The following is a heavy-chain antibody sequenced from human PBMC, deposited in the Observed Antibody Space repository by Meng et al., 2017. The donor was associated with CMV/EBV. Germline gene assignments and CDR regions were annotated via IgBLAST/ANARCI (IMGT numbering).Heavy chain of an antibody. Sequence: GGSLRLSCTASGFTFGDSAVNWVRQAPGKGLEWVGFIRSKAYGGTTEYAASVKGRFTISRDDSKNIAYLLMNSLKTEDTAVYYCIGEYSDVWGQGTTVTVSS. J-gene: IGHJ6*02. D-gene: IGHD2/OR15-2a*01. CDR2: IRSKAYGGTT. CDR3: IGEYSDV. CDR1: GFTFGDSA. V-gene: IGHV3-49*04.